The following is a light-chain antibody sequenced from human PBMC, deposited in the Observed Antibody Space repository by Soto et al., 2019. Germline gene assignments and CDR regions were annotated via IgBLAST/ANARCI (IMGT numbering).Light chain of an antibody. V-gene: IGKV3-20*01. J-gene: IGKJ2*01. CDR3: QQYENSVMYT. Sequence: EIVLTKSPGTLSLSPGERATLSCRASQSVRSSFFAWYQQKPGQAPRLLIYDVSVRATGIPDRFSGSGSGTDFTLTINRLEPEDFAVYYCQQYENSVMYTFGQGTKLEIK. CDR1: QSVRSSF. CDR2: DVS.